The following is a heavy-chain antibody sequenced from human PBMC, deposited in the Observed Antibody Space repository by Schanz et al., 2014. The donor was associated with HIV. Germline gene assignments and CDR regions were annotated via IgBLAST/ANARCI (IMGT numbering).Heavy chain of an antibody. D-gene: IGHD2-15*01. CDR1: GGTFSSYG. Sequence: QVQLVQSGAEVRKPGTSVKVSCKASGGTFSSYGISWVRQAPGQGLEWMGGIVPVLAVANYAQKFQGRVTITADESTSTAYMELSSLRSEDTAVYYCARSHYSVVSSRAMDVWGQGTTVTVSS. CDR2: IVPVLAVA. V-gene: IGHV1-69*01. CDR3: ARSHYSVVSSRAMDV. J-gene: IGHJ6*02.